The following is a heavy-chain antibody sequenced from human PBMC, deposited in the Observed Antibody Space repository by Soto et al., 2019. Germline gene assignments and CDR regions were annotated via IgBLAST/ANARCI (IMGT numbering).Heavy chain of an antibody. J-gene: IGHJ4*02. Sequence: SETLSLTCTVSGGSISSGGYYWSWIRQHPGKGLEWIGYIYYSGSTYYNPSLKSRVTISVDTSKNQFSLKLSSVTAADTAVYYCARGIYSYGSSRTYYFDDWGQGTLVTGSS. CDR1: GGSISSGGYY. V-gene: IGHV4-31*03. CDR3: ARGIYSYGSSRTYYFDD. CDR2: IYYSGST. D-gene: IGHD5-18*01.